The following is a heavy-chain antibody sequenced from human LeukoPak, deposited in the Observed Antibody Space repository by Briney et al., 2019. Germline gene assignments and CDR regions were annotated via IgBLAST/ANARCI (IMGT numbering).Heavy chain of an antibody. D-gene: IGHD2-2*01. CDR2: ISSSSSYI. CDR1: GFTSSSYS. Sequence: GGSLRLSCAASGFTSSSYSMNWVRQAPGKGLEWVSSISSSSSYIYYADSVKGRFTISRDNAKNSLYLQMNSLRAEDTAVYYCARAGDVVPAAYDYWSQGTLVTVSS. V-gene: IGHV3-21*01. J-gene: IGHJ4*02. CDR3: ARAGDVVPAAYDY.